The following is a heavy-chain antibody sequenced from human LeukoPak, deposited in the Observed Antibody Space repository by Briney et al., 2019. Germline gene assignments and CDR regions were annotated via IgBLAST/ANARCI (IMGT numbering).Heavy chain of an antibody. CDR2: IYYSGST. D-gene: IGHD5-24*01. V-gene: IGHV4-59*01. Sequence: PSETLSLTCTVSGGSISSYYWNWIRQPPGKGLEWIGYIYYSGSTNYNPSLKSRVTISVDASKNQFSLKLSSVTAADTAVYYCAGRLWRRDGYNLSAFDIWGQGTMVTVSS. J-gene: IGHJ3*02. CDR3: AGRLWRRDGYNLSAFDI. CDR1: GGSISSYY.